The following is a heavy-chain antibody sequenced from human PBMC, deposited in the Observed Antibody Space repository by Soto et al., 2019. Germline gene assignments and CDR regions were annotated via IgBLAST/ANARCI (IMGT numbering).Heavy chain of an antibody. CDR1: GFTFSSYW. D-gene: IGHD1-26*01. J-gene: IGHJ4*02. CDR3: ARGVGARFTIFDY. Sequence: ESGGGLVQPGGSLRLSCAASGFTFSSYWMSWVRQAPGKGLEWVANIKQDGSEKDYVDSGKGRFTISRDNAKNSLYLQMNSLRAEDTAVYYCARGVGARFTIFDYWGQGTLVTVSS. V-gene: IGHV3-7*01. CDR2: IKQDGSEK.